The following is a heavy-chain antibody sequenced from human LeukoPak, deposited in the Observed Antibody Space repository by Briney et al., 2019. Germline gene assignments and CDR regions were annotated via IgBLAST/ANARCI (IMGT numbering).Heavy chain of an antibody. CDR1: GYDFTSYW. CDR3: ARTYYYGSGSYWPAFDI. CDR2: IYPGDSDT. J-gene: IGHJ3*02. V-gene: IGHV5-51*01. D-gene: IGHD3-10*01. Sequence: GESLKISCTTSGYDFTSYWIAWVRQIPGKGLEWVGIIYPGDSDTRYGPSFQGRVTFSVDKSANTAFLQWSSLKASDTAMYYCARTYYYGSGSYWPAFDIWGQGTMVTVSS.